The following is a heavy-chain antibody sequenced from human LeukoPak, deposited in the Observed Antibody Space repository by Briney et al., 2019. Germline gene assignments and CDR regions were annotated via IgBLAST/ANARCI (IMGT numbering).Heavy chain of an antibody. CDR2: IYTSRST. V-gene: IGHV4-4*07. D-gene: IGHD6-19*01. CDR3: ARVGGQWLERRNNWFDP. J-gene: IGHJ5*02. CDR1: GGSISSYY. Sequence: SETLSLTCTVSGGSISSYYWSWIRQPAGKGLEWIGRIYTSRSTNYNLSLKSRVTMSVDTSKNQFSLKLSSVTAADPAVYYCARVGGQWLERRNNWFDPWGQGTLVTVSS.